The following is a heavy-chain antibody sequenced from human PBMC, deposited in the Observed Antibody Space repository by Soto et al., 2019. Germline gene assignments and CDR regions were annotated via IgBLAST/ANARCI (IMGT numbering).Heavy chain of an antibody. CDR1: GFTFSSYG. J-gene: IGHJ6*02. D-gene: IGHD2-2*01. CDR2: ISYDGSNR. V-gene: IGHV3-30*18. Sequence: GGSLRLSCAASGFTFSSYGMHWVRQAPGKGLEWVAVISYDGSNRYYADSVKGRFTISRDNSKNTLYLQMNSLRAEDTAVYYCAKDAADIVVVPAAISSSSSEPYYYYCMDDWGQGTPVTVSS. CDR3: AKDAADIVVVPAAISSSSSEPYYYYCMDD.